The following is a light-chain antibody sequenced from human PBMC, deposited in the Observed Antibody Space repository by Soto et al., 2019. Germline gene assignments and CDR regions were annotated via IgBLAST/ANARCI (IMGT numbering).Light chain of an antibody. CDR1: SSDIGGYYY. CDR3: TSYSSSDIFYV. Sequence: QSVLTQPASVSGSPGQSITISCPGTSSDIGGYYYVSWYQHHPGKAPKLLIYQVTNRPSRVSNRFSGSKSGNTASLTISGLQADDEADYYCTSYSSSDIFYVFGTGTKVTVL. CDR2: QVT. J-gene: IGLJ1*01. V-gene: IGLV2-14*01.